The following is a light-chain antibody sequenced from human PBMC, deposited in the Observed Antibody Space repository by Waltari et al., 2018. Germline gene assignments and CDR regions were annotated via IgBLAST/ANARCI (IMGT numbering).Light chain of an antibody. V-gene: IGKV1-5*03. Sequence: DIQMTQSPSTLSASIGDRVTITCRASQSFSKWLAWYQQKPGNAPKLLIHQASTLRSWVPSRFSGSESGTEFILTINSLQPDDFATYFCQQYNDYPYTFGQGTKLEIK. CDR1: QSFSKW. J-gene: IGKJ2*01. CDR3: QQYNDYPYT. CDR2: QAS.